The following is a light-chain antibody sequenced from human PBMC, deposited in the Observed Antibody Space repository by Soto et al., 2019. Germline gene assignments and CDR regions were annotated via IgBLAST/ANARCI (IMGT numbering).Light chain of an antibody. CDR3: QQYGGSTRT. CDR1: QSVSGY. Sequence: EIVFTQSAATLSLSPGERATLSCRASQSVSGYLAWYQQKPGLAPRLLIYDASSRATGIPDRITGSGSGTDFTLSISRLEPEDFAVYYCQQYGGSTRTFGQGTKVDI. V-gene: IGKV3D-20*01. J-gene: IGKJ1*01. CDR2: DAS.